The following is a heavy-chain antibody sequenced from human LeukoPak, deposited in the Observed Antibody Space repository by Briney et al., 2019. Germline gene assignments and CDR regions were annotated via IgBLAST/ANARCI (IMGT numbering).Heavy chain of an antibody. Sequence: GGSLRLSCAASGFSFSSFAFNWVRQAPAKGREWVSSVSDSDENTYYADSVKCRFTISRDNSRNTLFLQMDTLRAEDTAVYYCAKARSLGVTAAINYWGQGTLVTVSS. CDR1: GFSFSSFA. V-gene: IGHV3-23*01. CDR2: VSDSDENT. J-gene: IGHJ4*02. D-gene: IGHD2-2*02. CDR3: AKARSLGVTAAINY.